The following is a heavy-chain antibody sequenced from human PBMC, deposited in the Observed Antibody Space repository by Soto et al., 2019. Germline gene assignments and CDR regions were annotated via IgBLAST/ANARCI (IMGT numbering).Heavy chain of an antibody. J-gene: IGHJ5*02. CDR3: AKGRTYSSSWYVWFDP. Sequence: GGSLRLSCAASGFTFSSYAISWVRQAPGKGLEWVSAISVSGGSTYYADSVKGRFTISRDNSKNTLYLQMNSLRAEDTAVYYCAKGRTYSSSWYVWFDPWGQGTLVTVSS. CDR1: GFTFSSYA. CDR2: ISVSGGST. D-gene: IGHD6-13*01. V-gene: IGHV3-23*01.